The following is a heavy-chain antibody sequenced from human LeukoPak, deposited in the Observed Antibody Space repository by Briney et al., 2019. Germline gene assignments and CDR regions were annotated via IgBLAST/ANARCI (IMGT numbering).Heavy chain of an antibody. V-gene: IGHV3-23*01. J-gene: IGHJ1*01. Sequence: SGGSLRLSCAASGFTFSSYAMSWVRQAPGKGLDWVSTISGNVGTTYYADSVKGRFTISRDNSKNTLYLQMNSLRAEDTAVYFCAKTQSREYFQHWGQGTLVTVSS. CDR1: GFTFSSYA. CDR2: ISGNVGTT. CDR3: AKTQSREYFQH.